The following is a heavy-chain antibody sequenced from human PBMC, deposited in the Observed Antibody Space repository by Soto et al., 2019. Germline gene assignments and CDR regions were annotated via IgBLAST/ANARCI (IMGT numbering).Heavy chain of an antibody. V-gene: IGHV3-21*06. CDR2: ISGIRDYI. CDR1: GFTFSYYP. J-gene: IGHJ4*02. Sequence: GGSLRLSCAASGFTFSYYPLHWVRRAPGKGLEWVSSISGIRDYIRYADSVKGRFTISRNNAKTSLYLQMNSLTAEDTAVYYCAREGVHNYTEYYFDYWGQGTLVTVSS. D-gene: IGHD3-10*01. CDR3: AREGVHNYTEYYFDY.